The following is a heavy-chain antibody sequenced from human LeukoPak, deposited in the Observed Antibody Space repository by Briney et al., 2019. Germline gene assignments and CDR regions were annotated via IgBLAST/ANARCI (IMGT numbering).Heavy chain of an antibody. Sequence: SGGSLRLSCTASGLTFSDCDMSWVRQAPGKGLEWVSSISYRSSPIYYADSVKGRFTISRDNAKNSLYLQMDSLRAGDTAVYYCARAYPPLRTAAAGDQWGQGTLVTVSS. CDR3: ARAYPPLRTAAAGDQ. D-gene: IGHD6-13*01. J-gene: IGHJ4*02. CDR1: GLTFSDCD. CDR2: ISYRSSPI. V-gene: IGHV3-21*01.